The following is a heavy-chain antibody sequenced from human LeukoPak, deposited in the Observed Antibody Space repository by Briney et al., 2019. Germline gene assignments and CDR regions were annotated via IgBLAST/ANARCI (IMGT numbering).Heavy chain of an antibody. Sequence: PSETLSLTCTVSGYSISSGYYWGWIRQPPGKGLEWIGSIYHSGSTYYNPSLKSRVTISVDTSKNQFSLKLSSVTAADTAVYYCARGPSSSWYGYLRVWFDPWGQGTLVTVSS. V-gene: IGHV4-38-2*02. J-gene: IGHJ5*02. CDR3: ARGPSSSWYGYLRVWFDP. D-gene: IGHD6-13*01. CDR2: IYHSGST. CDR1: GYSISSGYY.